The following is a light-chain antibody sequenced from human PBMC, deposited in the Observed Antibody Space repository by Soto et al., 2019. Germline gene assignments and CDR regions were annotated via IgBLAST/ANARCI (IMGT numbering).Light chain of an antibody. CDR2: GAS. J-gene: IGKJ4*01. V-gene: IGKV3-20*01. Sequence: EIVLTQSPGTLSLSPGERATLSCRASQSVISTYLAWYQQKAGQAPRLLIYGASNRATGITDRFTGSGSGTDFTLTISILEPEDFAVYYCLQYGSSPLTFGGGTKVEIK. CDR3: LQYGSSPLT. CDR1: QSVISTY.